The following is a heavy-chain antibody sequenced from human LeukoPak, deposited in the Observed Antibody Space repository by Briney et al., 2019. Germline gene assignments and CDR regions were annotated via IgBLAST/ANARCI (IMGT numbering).Heavy chain of an antibody. J-gene: IGHJ6*02. CDR3: ASMVRGDYYYGMDV. V-gene: IGHV4-59*08. CDR1: GGSISSYY. D-gene: IGHD3-10*01. CDR2: IYYSGST. Sequence: PSETLSLTCTVSGGSISSYYWSWIRQPPGKGLEWIGYIYYSGSTNYNPSLKSRVTISVGTSKNQFSLKLSSVTAADTAVYYCASMVRGDYYYGMDVWGQGTTVTVSS.